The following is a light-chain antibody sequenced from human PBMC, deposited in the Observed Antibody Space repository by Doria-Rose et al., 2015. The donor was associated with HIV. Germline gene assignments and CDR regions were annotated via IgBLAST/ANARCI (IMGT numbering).Light chain of an antibody. J-gene: IGKJ1*01. Sequence: EIVLTQSPGTLSLSPGEGATLSCRASQSFSSTYLAWSQQKPGQAPSLLIYDGSTRATGIPDRFSASGSGTDFTLTINRLEPEDFALYYCHQYGTSWTFGQGTKVEI. V-gene: IGKV3-20*01. CDR3: HQYGTSWT. CDR2: DGS. CDR1: QSFSSTY.